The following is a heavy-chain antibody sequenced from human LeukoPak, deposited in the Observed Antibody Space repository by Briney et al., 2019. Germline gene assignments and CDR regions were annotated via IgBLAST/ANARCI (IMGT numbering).Heavy chain of an antibody. D-gene: IGHD3-10*01. CDR2: IYYSGST. Sequence: SETLPLTCTVSGGSISSYYWSWIRQPPGKGLEWIGYIYYSGSTNYNPSLKSRVTISVDTPKNQFSLKLSSVTAADTAVYYCARSWITSSYYGSGSYFNWFDPWGQGTLVTVSS. J-gene: IGHJ5*02. V-gene: IGHV4-59*01. CDR3: ARSWITSSYYGSGSYFNWFDP. CDR1: GGSISSYY.